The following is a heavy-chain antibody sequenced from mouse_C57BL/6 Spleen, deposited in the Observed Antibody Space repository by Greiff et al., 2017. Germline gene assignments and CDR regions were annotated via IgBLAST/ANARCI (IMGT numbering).Heavy chain of an antibody. CDR1: GYTFTSYW. CDR2: INPSSGYT. D-gene: IGHD1-1*01. CDR3: ARSEGDYYGSSFYFDV. J-gene: IGHJ1*03. Sequence: QVHVKQSGAELAKPGASVKLSCKASGYTFTSYWMHWVKQRPGQGLEWIGYINPSSGYTKYNQKVKDKATLTSDKSSSTAYMQLISLTYEDSAVYYCARSEGDYYGSSFYFDVWGTGTTVTVSS. V-gene: IGHV1-7*01.